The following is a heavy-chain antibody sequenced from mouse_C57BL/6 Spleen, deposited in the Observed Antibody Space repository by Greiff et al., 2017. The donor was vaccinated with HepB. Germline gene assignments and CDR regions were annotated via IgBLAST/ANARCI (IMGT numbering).Heavy chain of an antibody. CDR2: ISYDGSN. CDR3: ARGGNDYDDAMDY. D-gene: IGHD2-4*01. V-gene: IGHV3-6*01. Sequence: EVQLVESGPGLVKPSQSLSLTCSVTGYSITSGYYWNWIRQFPGNKLEWMGYISYDGSNNYNPSLKNRISITRDTSKNQFFLKLNSVTTEDTATYYCARGGNDYDDAMDYWGQGTSVTVSS. CDR1: GYSITSGYY. J-gene: IGHJ4*01.